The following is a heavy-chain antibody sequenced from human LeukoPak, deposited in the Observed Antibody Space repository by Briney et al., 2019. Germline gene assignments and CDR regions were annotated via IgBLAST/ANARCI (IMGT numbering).Heavy chain of an antibody. CDR3: ARNYGMDV. V-gene: IGHV3-74*01. CDR1: GFTFSRYW. Sequence: GGSLRLSCAASGFTFSRYWMHWVRQAPGKGPVWVSRIRSDGSSTIYADSVKGRFTISRDDAKNTLYLQMNSLRAEDTAVYYCARNYGMDVWGQGTTVTVSS. CDR2: IRSDGSST. J-gene: IGHJ6*02.